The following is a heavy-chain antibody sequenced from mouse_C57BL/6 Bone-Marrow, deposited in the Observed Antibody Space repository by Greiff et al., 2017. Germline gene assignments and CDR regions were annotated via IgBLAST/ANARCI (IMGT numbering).Heavy chain of an antibody. CDR1: GYTFTSYW. CDR2: IDTNSGGT. CDR3: AREKDYGYYAMDY. J-gene: IGHJ4*01. Sequence: QVQLKQPGAELVKPGASVKLSCKASGYTFTSYWMHWVKQRPGRGLEWIGRIDTNSGGTKYNEKFKSKATLTVDKPSSTAYMQLSSLTSEDSAVYYCAREKDYGYYAMDYWGQGTSVTVSS. D-gene: IGHD1-1*01. V-gene: IGHV1-72*01.